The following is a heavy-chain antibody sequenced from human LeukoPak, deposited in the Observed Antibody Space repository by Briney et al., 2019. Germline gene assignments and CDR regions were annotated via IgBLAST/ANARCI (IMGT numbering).Heavy chain of an antibody. CDR3: ARHTKGYCSSTSCYYYYYMDV. Sequence: SETLSLTCTVSGGSISSSSYYWGWIRQPPGKGLEWIGSIYYSGSTYYNPSLKSRVTISVDTSKNQFSLKLSSVTAADTAVYYCARHTKGYCSSTSCYYYYYMDVWGKGTKVTVSS. CDR1: GGSISSSSYY. J-gene: IGHJ6*03. V-gene: IGHV4-39*01. D-gene: IGHD2-2*01. CDR2: IYYSGST.